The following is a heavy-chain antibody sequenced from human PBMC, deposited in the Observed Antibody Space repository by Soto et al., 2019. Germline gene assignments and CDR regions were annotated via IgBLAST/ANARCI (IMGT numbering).Heavy chain of an antibody. CDR1: GYTFTSYG. CDR2: ISAYNGNT. D-gene: IGHD3-22*01. V-gene: IGHV1-18*04. CDR3: ARPINDSSGYYYSY. J-gene: IGHJ4*02. Sequence: ASVKVSCKASGYTFTSYGISWVRQAPGQGLEWMGWISAYNGNTNYAQKLQGRVTMTTDLSTSTAYMALRSLRPDDTAVSYSARPINDSSGYYYSYWGQGTLVTVSS.